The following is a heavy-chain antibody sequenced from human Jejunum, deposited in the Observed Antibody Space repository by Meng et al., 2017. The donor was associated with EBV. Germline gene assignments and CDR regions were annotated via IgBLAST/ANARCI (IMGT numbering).Heavy chain of an antibody. Sequence: VQFLWSGTEGTTPGASVKVSCKVSGFTFTSYAMHWVRQAPGQRLEWMGWIDAGSGYTRYSQKFQGRVTITRDTSASIVYMELSSLRSEDTAVYFCARESGSELEQPNYNWFGPWGQGTLVTVSS. D-gene: IGHD1/OR15-1a*01. J-gene: IGHJ5*02. V-gene: IGHV1-3*01. CDR1: GFTFTSYA. CDR2: IDAGSGYT. CDR3: ARESGSELEQPNYNWFGP.